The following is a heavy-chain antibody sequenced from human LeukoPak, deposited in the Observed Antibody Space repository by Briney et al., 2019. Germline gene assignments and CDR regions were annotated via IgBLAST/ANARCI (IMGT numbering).Heavy chain of an antibody. J-gene: IGHJ4*02. CDR2: INPNSDGT. D-gene: IGHD6-6*01. CDR3: ARGVSWHIDY. Sequence: GAPVKHCCTASGYTFTGYYMHWVRQAPGQGLEWMGWINPNSDGTNFAQQVQGRVTMTRDTSISTAYMELSRLRSDDTAIFYCARGVSWHIDYWGQGTLVTVSS. V-gene: IGHV1-2*02. CDR1: GYTFTGYY.